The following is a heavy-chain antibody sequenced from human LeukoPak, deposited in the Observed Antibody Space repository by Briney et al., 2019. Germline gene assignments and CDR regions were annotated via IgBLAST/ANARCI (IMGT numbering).Heavy chain of an antibody. CDR1: GITFRNYG. D-gene: IGHD5-12*01. CDR3: ARDQSIGGYHYYFDY. V-gene: IGHV3-30*03. J-gene: IGHJ4*02. Sequence: HPGGSLRLSCVVSGITFRNYGMHWVRQAPGKGLEWVAVISYDGSNKYYADSVKGRFTISRDNSKNTLYLQMNSLRAEDTAVYYCARDQSIGGYHYYFDYWGQGTLVTVSS. CDR2: ISYDGSNK.